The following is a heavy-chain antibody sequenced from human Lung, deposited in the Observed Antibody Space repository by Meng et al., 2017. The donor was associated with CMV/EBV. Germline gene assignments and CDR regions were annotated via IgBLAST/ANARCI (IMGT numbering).Heavy chain of an antibody. CDR2: ISAYNANT. Sequence: QVQPVQSGAWGKKPGASGKVSCKASGYPFASFGVNWVRQAPGQGLEWMGWISAYNANTNYAQNLQGRVTMTTDTSTSTVYMEVRSLRSDDTAVYYCARVWNYDILTGYYAHYFDYWGQGTLVTVSS. CDR1: GYPFASFG. CDR3: ARVWNYDILTGYYAHYFDY. D-gene: IGHD3-9*01. J-gene: IGHJ4*02. V-gene: IGHV1-18*01.